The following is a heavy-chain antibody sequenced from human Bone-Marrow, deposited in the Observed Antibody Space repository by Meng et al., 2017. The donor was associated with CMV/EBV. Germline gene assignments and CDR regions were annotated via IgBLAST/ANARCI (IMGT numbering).Heavy chain of an antibody. V-gene: IGHV3-23*03. J-gene: IGHJ4*02. D-gene: IGHD2-2*01. CDR1: EFSVIPYM. Sequence: GESLKISCAASEFSVIPYMMSWVRQPPGRGLEWISMVHNGNKYYADSVRDRFTISRDNSKNTLYLQMNSLRVEDTAVYYCAKHSGGYCSSNSCTIDYWGQGTLVTVSS. CDR3: AKHSGGYCSSNSCTIDY. CDR2: VHNGNK.